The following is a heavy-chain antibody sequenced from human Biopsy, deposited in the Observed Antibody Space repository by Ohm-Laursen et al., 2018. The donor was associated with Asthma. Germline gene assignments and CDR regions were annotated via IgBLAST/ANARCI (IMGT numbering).Heavy chain of an antibody. V-gene: IGHV1-2*06. CDR2: INTNSGGT. Sequence: ASVKVSCKASGYSFTDYYMNWVRQAPGQGLEWLGRINTNSGGTNYAQKFEGRVTMTADTSINTAYMELKGLRTDDTAVYYCAREYLQVQLLLWFDPRGQGTLVTVSS. J-gene: IGHJ5*02. CDR1: GYSFTDYY. D-gene: IGHD2-2*01. CDR3: AREYLQVQLLLWFDP.